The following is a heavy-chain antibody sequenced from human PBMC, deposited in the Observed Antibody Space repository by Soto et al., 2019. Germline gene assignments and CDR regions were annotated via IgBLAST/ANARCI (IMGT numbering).Heavy chain of an antibody. CDR2: MNPNSGNT. V-gene: IGHV1-8*01. J-gene: IGHJ5*02. CDR3: AKASYAYCSSDSCHNWFDP. Sequence: GASVKVSCKASGYTFTSYDINWVRQATGQGLEWMGWMNPNSGNTGYAHKFQGRVTMTRNTSISTAYMELSSLRSEDTAVYYCAKASYAYCSSDSCHNWFDPWGQGTLVTVSS. CDR1: GYTFTSYD. D-gene: IGHD2-2*01.